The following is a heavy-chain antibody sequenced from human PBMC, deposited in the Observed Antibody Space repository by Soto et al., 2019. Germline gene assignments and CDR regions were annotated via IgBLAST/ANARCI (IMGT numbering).Heavy chain of an antibody. CDR1: GFTFTSSA. CDR3: AAHQRYYGSVPSDY. CDR2: IVVGSGNT. J-gene: IGHJ4*02. D-gene: IGHD3-10*01. Sequence: ASVKVSCKASGFTFTSSAVQWVRQARGQRLEWIGWIVVGSGNTNYAQKFQERVTITRDMSTSTAYMELSSLRSEDTAVYYCAAHQRYYGSVPSDYWGQGTLVTVSS. V-gene: IGHV1-58*01.